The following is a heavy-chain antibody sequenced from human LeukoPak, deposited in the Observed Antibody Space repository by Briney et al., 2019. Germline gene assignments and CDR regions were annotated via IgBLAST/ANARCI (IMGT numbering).Heavy chain of an antibody. V-gene: IGHV4-39*01. D-gene: IGHD6-13*01. J-gene: IGHJ4*02. CDR3: ARHPTYSSSWYLGY. CDR1: GGSISSSSYY. CDR2: IYYSGST. Sequence: SETLSLTCTVSGGSISSSSYYWGWLRQPPGKGLEWIGSIYYSGSTYYNPSLKSRVTISVDTSKNQFSLKLNSVTAADTAVYYCARHPTYSSSWYLGYWGQGTLVTVSS.